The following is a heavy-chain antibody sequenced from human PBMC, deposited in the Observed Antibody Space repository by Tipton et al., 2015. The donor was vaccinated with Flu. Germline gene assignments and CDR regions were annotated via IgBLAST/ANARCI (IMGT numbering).Heavy chain of an antibody. J-gene: IGHJ4*02. CDR1: GDSISSDYY. V-gene: IGHV4-38-2*02. Sequence: TLSLTCTISGDSISSDYYWGWIRQPPGKGLEWIGNIFRTGNTYRNPSFKSRVTMSVDRSKNQFSLKVFSVTAADTAVYYCATTTYYYGSGSHDYWGQGTLVTVSS. CDR2: IFRTGNT. D-gene: IGHD3-10*01. CDR3: ATTTYYYGSGSHDY.